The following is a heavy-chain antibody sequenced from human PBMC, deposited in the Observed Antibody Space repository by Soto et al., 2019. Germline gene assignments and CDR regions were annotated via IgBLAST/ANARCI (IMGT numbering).Heavy chain of an antibody. V-gene: IGHV3-30*18. CDR3: AKNWGDYVSWFDP. CDR2: ISYDGSNK. CDR1: GFTFSSYG. Sequence: GGSLRLSCAASGFTFSSYGMHWVRQAPGKGLEWVAVISYDGSNKYYADSVKGRFTISRDNSKNTLYLQMNSLRAEDTAVYYCAKNWGDYVSWFDPWGQGTLVTVSS. J-gene: IGHJ5*02. D-gene: IGHD4-17*01.